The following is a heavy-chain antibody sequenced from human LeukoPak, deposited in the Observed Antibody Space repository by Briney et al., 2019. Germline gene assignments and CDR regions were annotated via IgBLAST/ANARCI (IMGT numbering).Heavy chain of an antibody. CDR3: ARWKVARFDP. J-gene: IGHJ5*02. D-gene: IGHD1-1*01. CDR2: IYYSGST. CDR1: GGSISSYY. Sequence: PSETLSLTCTASGGSISSYYWSWIREPPGKGLEWIGYIYYSGSTNYNPSLKSRVTISVDTSKNQFSLKLSSVTAADTAVYYCARWKVARFDPWGQGTLVTVSS. V-gene: IGHV4-59*01.